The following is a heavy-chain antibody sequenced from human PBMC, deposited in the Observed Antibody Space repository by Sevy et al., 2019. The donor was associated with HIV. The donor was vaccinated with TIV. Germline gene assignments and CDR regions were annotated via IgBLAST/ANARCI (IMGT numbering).Heavy chain of an antibody. CDR2: IKRDGSEK. CDR1: GFSFSNYW. V-gene: IGHV3-7*03. J-gene: IGHJ6*02. Sequence: GGSLRLSCAASGFSFSNYWMSWVRQAPGKGLEWVANIKRDGSEKYYVASVKGRFTISRDNAKTSRFLQMNSLRGEETALYYCARDCSSASCLWGMDVWGQGTTVTVSS. CDR3: ARDCSSASCLWGMDV. D-gene: IGHD2-2*01.